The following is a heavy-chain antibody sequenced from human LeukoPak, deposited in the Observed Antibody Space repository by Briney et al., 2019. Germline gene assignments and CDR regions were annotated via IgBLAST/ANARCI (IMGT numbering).Heavy chain of an antibody. CDR3: ARLSITPGTYFDY. J-gene: IGHJ4*02. V-gene: IGHV5-51*01. D-gene: IGHD1-14*01. CDR2: IYPGDSDT. Sequence: GESLKISCKGSGYRFTNYWIGWVRQMPGKGLEWMGIIYPGDSDTRYSPSFQGQVTISADKSISTANLQWSSLKASDTAMYYCARLSITPGTYFDYWGQGTLVTVSS. CDR1: GYRFTNYW.